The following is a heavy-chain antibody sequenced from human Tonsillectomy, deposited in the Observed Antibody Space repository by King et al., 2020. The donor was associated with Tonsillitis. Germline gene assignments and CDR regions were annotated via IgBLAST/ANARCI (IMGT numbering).Heavy chain of an antibody. CDR3: ARSAADSGFEY. CDR1: GYSFVNYW. CDR2: IDPSDSYI. Sequence: VQLVESGAEVKKPGESLRISCKGSGYSFVNYWISWVRQMPGKGLEWMGRIDPSDSYINYSPSFKGHVTISADKSTSTAYLQWSGLKASDTAMYYCARSAADSGFEYWGQGPLVTVSS. V-gene: IGHV5-10-1*03. D-gene: IGHD3-10*01. J-gene: IGHJ4*02.